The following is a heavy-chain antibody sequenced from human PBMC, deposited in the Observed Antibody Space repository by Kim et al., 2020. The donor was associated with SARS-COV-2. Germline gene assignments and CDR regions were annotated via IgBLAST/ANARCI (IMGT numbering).Heavy chain of an antibody. Sequence: GGSLRLSCAASGFTFSNAWMSWVRQAPGKGLEWVGRIKSKTDGGTTDYAAPVKGRFTISRDDSKNTLYLQMNSLKTEDTAVYYCTTEYFDWLLYPTATFDYWGQGTLVTVSS. CDR3: TTEYFDWLLYPTATFDY. J-gene: IGHJ4*02. CDR1: GFTFSNAW. CDR2: IKSKTDGGTT. D-gene: IGHD3-9*01. V-gene: IGHV3-15*01.